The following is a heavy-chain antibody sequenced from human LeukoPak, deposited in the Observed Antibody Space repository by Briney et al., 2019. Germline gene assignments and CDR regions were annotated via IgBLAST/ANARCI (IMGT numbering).Heavy chain of an antibody. Sequence: PSETLSLTCAVYGGSFSGYYWSWIRQPPGKGLEWIGEINHSVTTNYNPSLKSRVTISVDTYKNQFSLKLSSVTAGDKAVYYCAAEPLKYCSSTSCYDAFDIWGQGTMVTVSS. J-gene: IGHJ3*02. V-gene: IGHV4-34*01. D-gene: IGHD2-2*01. CDR3: AAEPLKYCSSTSCYDAFDI. CDR2: INHSVTT. CDR1: GGSFSGYY.